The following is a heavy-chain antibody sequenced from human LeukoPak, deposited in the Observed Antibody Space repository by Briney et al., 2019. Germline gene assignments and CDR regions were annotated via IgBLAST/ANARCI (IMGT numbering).Heavy chain of an antibody. J-gene: IGHJ5*02. CDR3: ARGYYDSSGYYYFNWFDP. Sequence: LETLSLTCAVYGGSFSGYYWRWIRQPPGKGLEWIGEINHSGSTNYNPSLKSRVTISVDTSKNQFSLKLSSVTAADMAVYYCARGYYDSSGYYYFNWFDPWGQGTLVTVSS. D-gene: IGHD3-22*01. CDR1: GGSFSGYY. CDR2: INHSGST. V-gene: IGHV4-34*01.